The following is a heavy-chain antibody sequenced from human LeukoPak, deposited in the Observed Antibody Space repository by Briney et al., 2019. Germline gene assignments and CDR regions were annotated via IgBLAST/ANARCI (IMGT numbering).Heavy chain of an antibody. CDR3: TRGRVCDY. V-gene: IGHV4-34*01. D-gene: IGHD2-8*01. J-gene: IGHJ4*02. Sequence: SETLSLTCAVYGGSFIGYYWGWIRQPPGNGLEWSGEINHSGSTNYNPSLKSRVTILVDTYKNPFSLKVSSVPAAYTAVYYCTRGRVCDYWGQGTLVTVSS. CDR1: GGSFIGYY. CDR2: INHSGST.